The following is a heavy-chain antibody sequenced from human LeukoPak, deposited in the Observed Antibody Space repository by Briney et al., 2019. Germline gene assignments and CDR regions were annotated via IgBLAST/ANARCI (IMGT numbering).Heavy chain of an antibody. Sequence: VASVKVSCKTSGYTFTTYGITWVRQAPGQGLEWMGWISAYNGNTNYAQKLQGRVTMTTDISTNTAYMELRSLRSDDTAVYYCARDRSPYYGDYTYSDAFDIWGQGTMVTVSS. CDR3: ARDRSPYYGDYTYSDAFDI. CDR2: ISAYNGNT. CDR1: GYTFTTYG. D-gene: IGHD4-17*01. V-gene: IGHV1-18*01. J-gene: IGHJ3*02.